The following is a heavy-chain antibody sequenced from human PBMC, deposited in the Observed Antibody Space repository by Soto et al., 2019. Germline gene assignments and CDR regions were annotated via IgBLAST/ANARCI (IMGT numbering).Heavy chain of an antibody. CDR2: IDWDDDK. V-gene: IGHV2-70*04. J-gene: IGHJ6*02. Sequence: SGPTLVNPTQPLTLTCTFSGFSLSTSGMRVSWIRQPPGKALEWLARIDWDDDKFYSTSLKTRLTISKDTSKNQVVITMTNMDTVDTATYYSARISGGYYYYGMDVWGQGTTVTVSS. CDR1: GFSLSTSGMR. CDR3: ARISGGYYYYGMDV. D-gene: IGHD2-15*01.